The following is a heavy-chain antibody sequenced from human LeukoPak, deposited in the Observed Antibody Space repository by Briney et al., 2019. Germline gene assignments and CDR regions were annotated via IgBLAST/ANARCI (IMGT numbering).Heavy chain of an antibody. CDR1: GYTFTSYY. CDR2: INPSGGST. V-gene: IGHV1-46*01. CDR3: ARRGGYCSSTSCSPSFDY. D-gene: IGHD2-2*01. J-gene: IGHJ4*02. Sequence: ASVKVSCKASGYTFTSYYMHWVRQAPGQGLEWVGIINPSGGSTSYAQKFQGRVTMTRDMSTSTVYMELSSLRSEDTAVYYCARRGGYCSSTSCSPSFDYCGQGTLVTVSS.